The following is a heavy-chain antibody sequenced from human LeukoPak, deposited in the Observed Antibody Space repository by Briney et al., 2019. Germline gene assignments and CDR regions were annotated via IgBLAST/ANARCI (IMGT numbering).Heavy chain of an antibody. Sequence: SETLSLTCTVSGGSISSSSYYWGWIRQPPGKGLEWIGSIYYSGSTYYNPSLKSRVTISVDTSKNQFSLKLSSVTAADTAVYYCAREEQGATGGVDYWGQGTLVTVSS. CDR1: GGSISSSSYY. CDR2: IYYSGST. J-gene: IGHJ4*02. V-gene: IGHV4-39*07. D-gene: IGHD1-26*01. CDR3: AREEQGATGGVDY.